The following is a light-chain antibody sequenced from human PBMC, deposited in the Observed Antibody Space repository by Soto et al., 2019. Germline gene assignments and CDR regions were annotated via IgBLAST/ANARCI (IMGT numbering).Light chain of an antibody. J-gene: IGKJ1*01. CDR3: QQTSSFPRT. CDR1: QGISSW. CDR2: AAS. V-gene: IGKV1-12*01. Sequence: TQITHLRSSVSAYVGDSVIITCRASQGISSWLVWYQQKPGKAPKLLIHAASSLQSGVPSRFSGSGSGTDFTLTINNLEPEDFAIYFCQQTSSFPRTFGQGTKVDIK.